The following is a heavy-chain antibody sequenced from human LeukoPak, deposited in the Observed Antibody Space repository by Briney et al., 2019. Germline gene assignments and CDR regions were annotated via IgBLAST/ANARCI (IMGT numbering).Heavy chain of an antibody. J-gene: IGHJ5*02. Sequence: RASVTLSCTASGYTFTSYSMNWVRQAPGQGLEWMGWINTNTGNPTYAQGFTGRFVFSLDTSVSTAYLQISGLKADDTAVYYCARAEGYCSSTSCYHPWGQGTLVTVSS. CDR2: INTNTGNP. CDR3: ARAEGYCSSTSCYHP. V-gene: IGHV7-4-1*01. D-gene: IGHD2-2*01. CDR1: GYTFTSYS.